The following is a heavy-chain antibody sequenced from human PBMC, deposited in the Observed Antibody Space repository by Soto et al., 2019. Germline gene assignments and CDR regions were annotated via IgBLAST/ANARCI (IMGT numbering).Heavy chain of an antibody. V-gene: IGHV1-69*02. D-gene: IGHD3-10*01. CDR1: GGTFSSYT. CDR3: AVRTLYGSGLNAFDI. CDR2: IIPILGIA. Sequence: QVQLVQSGAEVKKPGSSVKVSCKASGGTFSSYTISWVRQAPGQGLEWMGRIIPILGIANYAQKFQGRVTITADKSTSTAYMELSSLRSEDTAVYYCAVRTLYGSGLNAFDIWGQGTMVTVSS. J-gene: IGHJ3*02.